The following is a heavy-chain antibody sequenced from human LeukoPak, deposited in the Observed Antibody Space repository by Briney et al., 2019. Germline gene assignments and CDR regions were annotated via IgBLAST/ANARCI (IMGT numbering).Heavy chain of an antibody. D-gene: IGHD3-22*01. CDR1: GITLSNYG. V-gene: IGHV3-23*01. CDR3: AKRGVVIRVILVGFHKEAYYFDS. CDR2: ISGSGGNT. Sequence: GGSLRLSCAVSGITLSNYGMSWVRQAPGKGLEWVSGISGSGGNTYYAGCVKGRFTISRDNSKNTLYLQMNSLRAEDRAVYFCAKRGVVIRVILVGFHKEAYYFDSWGQGALVTVSS. J-gene: IGHJ4*02.